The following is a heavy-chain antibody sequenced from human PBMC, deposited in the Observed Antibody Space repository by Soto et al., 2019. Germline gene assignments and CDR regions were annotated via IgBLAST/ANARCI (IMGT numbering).Heavy chain of an antibody. Sequence: ASVKVSCKASGYTFTSYGISWVRQAPGQGLEWMGWISAYNGNTNYAQKLQGRVTMTTDTSTSTAYMELRSLRSDDTAVYYCARVGGSIQYYGSGSYPNWFDPWGQGTLVTVSS. CDR2: ISAYNGNT. D-gene: IGHD3-10*01. CDR1: GYTFTSYG. CDR3: ARVGGSIQYYGSGSYPNWFDP. J-gene: IGHJ5*02. V-gene: IGHV1-18*01.